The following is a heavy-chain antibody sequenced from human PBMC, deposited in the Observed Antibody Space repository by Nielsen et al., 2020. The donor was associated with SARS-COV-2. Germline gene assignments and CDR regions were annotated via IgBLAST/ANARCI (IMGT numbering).Heavy chain of an antibody. V-gene: IGHV3-33*01. Sequence: GGFLRLSCAASGFTFSSYGMHWVRQAPGKGLEWVAVIWYDGSNKYYADSVKGRFTISRDNSKNTLYLQMNSLRAEDTAVYYCASDQSSGWTWYYYYGMDVWGQGTTVTVSS. D-gene: IGHD6-19*01. CDR3: ASDQSSGWTWYYYYGMDV. J-gene: IGHJ6*02. CDR2: IWYDGSNK. CDR1: GFTFSSYG.